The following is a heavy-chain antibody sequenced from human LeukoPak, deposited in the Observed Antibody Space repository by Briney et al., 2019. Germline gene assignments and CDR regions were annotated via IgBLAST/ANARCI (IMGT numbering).Heavy chain of an antibody. Sequence: GGSLRLSCAASGFTFSSYAMHWVRQAPGKGLEWVAVISYDGSNKYHADSVKGRFTISRDNSKNTLYLQMNSLRAEDTAVYYCARGEGHCSSTSCYAGRRPNFDYWGQGTLVTVSS. CDR2: ISYDGSNK. CDR3: ARGEGHCSSTSCYAGRRPNFDY. V-gene: IGHV3-30-3*01. J-gene: IGHJ4*02. D-gene: IGHD2-2*01. CDR1: GFTFSSYA.